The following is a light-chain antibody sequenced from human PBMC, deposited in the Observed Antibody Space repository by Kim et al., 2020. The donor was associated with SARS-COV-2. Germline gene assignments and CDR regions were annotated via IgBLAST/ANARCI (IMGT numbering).Light chain of an antibody. CDR3: QKYDRAPLT. CDR2: ATS. CDR1: QGISNY. J-gene: IGKJ4*01. Sequence: SASVGDRVTLTCRASQGISNYLAWYQQKPGKVPKLLIYATSTLHAGVPSRFSGSGSGTDFTLTISSLQPEDVATYYCQKYDRAPLTFGGGTKVEIK. V-gene: IGKV1-27*01.